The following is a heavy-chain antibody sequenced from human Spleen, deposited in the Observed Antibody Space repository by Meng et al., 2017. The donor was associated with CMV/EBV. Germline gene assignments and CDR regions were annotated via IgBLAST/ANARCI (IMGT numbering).Heavy chain of an antibody. CDR1: GFIFSSSG. Sequence: GESLKISCVASGFIFSSSGMFWVRQAPGRGLEWVAFIRYDGTLEYYADSVKGRFTISRDNSKRILYLQMNTLRAEDTAVYYCAKDHFSSVWSGPDYFYTMDAWGQGTTVTVSS. V-gene: IGHV3-30*02. CDR2: IRYDGTLE. D-gene: IGHD3-3*01. J-gene: IGHJ6*01. CDR3: AKDHFSSVWSGPDYFYTMDA.